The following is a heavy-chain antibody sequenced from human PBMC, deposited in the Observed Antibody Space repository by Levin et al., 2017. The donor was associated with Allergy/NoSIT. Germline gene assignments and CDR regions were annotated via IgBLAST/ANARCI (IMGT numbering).Heavy chain of an antibody. V-gene: IGHV3-53*01. D-gene: IGHD4-17*01. J-gene: IGHJ6*03. CDR2: IYSGGST. CDR1: GFTVSSNY. CDR3: ASSGRNGGLRYDYMDV. Sequence: QAGGSLRLSCAASGFTVSSNYMSWVRQAPGKGLEWVSVIYSGGSTYYADSVKGRFTISRDNSKNTLYLQMNSLRAEDTAVYYCASSGRNGGLRYDYMDVWGKGTTVTVSS.